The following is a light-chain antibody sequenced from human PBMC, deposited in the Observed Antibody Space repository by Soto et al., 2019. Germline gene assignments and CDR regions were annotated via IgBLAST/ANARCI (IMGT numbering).Light chain of an antibody. CDR2: AAS. V-gene: IGKV3-15*01. CDR3: QQYSAWPLI. J-gene: IGKJ3*01. CDR1: QSVWSH. Sequence: ELVMTQSPATLSVSPGERATLSCRASQSVWSHLAWYQQKPGQAPRLLIYAASTRASGIEARFSGSGSGTEFTLTISRLQSEDSAFYYCQQYSAWPLIFGPGTTVDIK.